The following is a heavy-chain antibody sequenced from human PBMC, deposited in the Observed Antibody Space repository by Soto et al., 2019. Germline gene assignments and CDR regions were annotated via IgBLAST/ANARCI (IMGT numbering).Heavy chain of an antibody. J-gene: IGHJ4*02. CDR3: AKVESYYRLSDY. CDR2: ISGSGGST. D-gene: IGHD1-26*01. CDR1: GFTFSSYA. V-gene: IGHV3-23*01. Sequence: PGGSLRLSCAASGFTFSSYAMSWVRQAPGKGLEWVSAISGSGGSTYYADSEKGRFTISRDNSKNTLYLQMNSLRAEDTAVYYCAKVESYYRLSDYWGQGTLVTVSS.